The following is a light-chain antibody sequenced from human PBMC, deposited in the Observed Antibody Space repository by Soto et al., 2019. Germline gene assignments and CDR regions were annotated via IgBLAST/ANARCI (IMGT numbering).Light chain of an antibody. CDR3: TSYAGNNIFYV. J-gene: IGLJ1*01. CDR1: SSDVGGYNF. Sequence: QSALTQPPSASGSPGQSVTISCTGTSSDVGGYNFVSWYQQHPGKAPKLIIYEVSKRPSGVPDRFSGSKSGNTASLTVSGLQADDEADYYCTSYAGNNIFYVYGTGTKLTVL. CDR2: EVS. V-gene: IGLV2-8*01.